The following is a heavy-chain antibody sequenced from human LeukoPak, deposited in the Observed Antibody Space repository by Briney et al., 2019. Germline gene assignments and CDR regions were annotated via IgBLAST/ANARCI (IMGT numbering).Heavy chain of an antibody. CDR1: GFTFSSYA. J-gene: IGHJ3*02. CDR2: ISYDGSNK. Sequence: PGGSLRLSCAASGFTFSSYAMHWVRQAPGKGLEWVAVISYDGSNKYYADSVKGRFTISRDNSKNTLYLQMNSLRAEDTAVYYCANHDGWSRDDAFDIWGQGTMVTVSS. D-gene: IGHD2-2*03. V-gene: IGHV3-30-3*01. CDR3: ANHDGWSRDDAFDI.